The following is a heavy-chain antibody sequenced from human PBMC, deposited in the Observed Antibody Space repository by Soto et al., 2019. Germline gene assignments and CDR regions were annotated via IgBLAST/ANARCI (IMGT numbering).Heavy chain of an antibody. J-gene: IGHJ4*02. CDR1: GFTFSSYS. V-gene: IGHV3-21*01. Sequence: EVQLVESGGGLVKPGGSLRLSCAASGFTFSSYSMNWVRQAPGKGLEWVSSISSSSSYIYYADSVKGRFTISRDNGKDARYLQRNSLRAEDTAVYYCASRERGYCSGGSCSPFDYWGQGTLVTVSS. CDR3: ASRERGYCSGGSCSPFDY. CDR2: ISSSSSYI. D-gene: IGHD2-15*01.